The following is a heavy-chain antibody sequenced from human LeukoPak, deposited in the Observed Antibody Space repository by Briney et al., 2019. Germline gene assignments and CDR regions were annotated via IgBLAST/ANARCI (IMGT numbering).Heavy chain of an antibody. J-gene: IGHJ1*01. CDR1: GFTFSSYW. Sequence: GGSLRLSCAASGFTFSSYWMSWVRQAPGKGLEWVASIKQDGSEKYYVDSVKGRFTISRDNAKNSLLLQMNSLRAEDTAVYYCIREQQLVLFQHWGQGTLVTVSS. V-gene: IGHV3-7*01. CDR3: IREQQLVLFQH. D-gene: IGHD6-13*01. CDR2: IKQDGSEK.